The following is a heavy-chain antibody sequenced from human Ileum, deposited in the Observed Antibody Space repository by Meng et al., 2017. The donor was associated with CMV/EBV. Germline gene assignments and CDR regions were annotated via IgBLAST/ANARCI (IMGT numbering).Heavy chain of an antibody. CDR3: ARAELTGDHFDP. J-gene: IGHJ5*02. CDR1: GYTFTTYY. Sequence: CKASGYTFTTYYIHWVRQAPGQGLEWMGIINPSGGSTSYAQKFHDRVTMTRDTSTSTVHMELSSLKSEDTAVYFCARAELTGDHFDPWGQGTLVTVSS. D-gene: IGHD7-27*01. V-gene: IGHV1-46*01. CDR2: INPSGGST.